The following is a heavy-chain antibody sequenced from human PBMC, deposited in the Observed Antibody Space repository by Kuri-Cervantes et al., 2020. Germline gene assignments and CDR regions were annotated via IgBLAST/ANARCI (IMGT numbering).Heavy chain of an antibody. J-gene: IGHJ4*02. D-gene: IGHD2-15*01. CDR3: ARGSATVSTTNDY. Sequence: SETLSLTCAISGDSVSSNGATWNWLRQSPSRGLEWVGRTYYRSNWQNDYAVSVKGRITIKPDTSKNQFSLQLSSVSLEDTAVYYCARGSATVSTTNDYWGQGTLVTVSS. V-gene: IGHV6-1*01. CDR1: GDSVSSNGAT. CDR2: TYYRSNWQN.